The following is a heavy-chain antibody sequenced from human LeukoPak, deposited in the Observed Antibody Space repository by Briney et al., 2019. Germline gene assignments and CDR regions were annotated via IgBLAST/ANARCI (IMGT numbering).Heavy chain of an antibody. J-gene: IGHJ4*02. Sequence: GGSLRLSCAASGFTFSSYAMSWVRQAPGKGLEWVSAISGGGGSTYYADSVKGRFTISRDNSKNTLYLQMNSLRAEDTAVYYCGRNDIAVAGTVSTFDYWGQGTLVTVSS. D-gene: IGHD6-19*01. CDR2: ISGGGGST. CDR1: GFTFSSYA. CDR3: GRNDIAVAGTVSTFDY. V-gene: IGHV3-23*01.